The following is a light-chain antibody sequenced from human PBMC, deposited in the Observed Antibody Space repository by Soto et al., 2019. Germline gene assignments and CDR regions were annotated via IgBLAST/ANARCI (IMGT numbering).Light chain of an antibody. Sequence: EVVLTQSPGTLSLSPGERATLSCRASQNIRGNELAWYQQKPDQAPRLLIYRGSSRATGIPDRFSGRGSGTDLTLTISRLEPEEFAVYYCQDYGTSAPWTFGQGTKVEIK. V-gene: IGKV3-20*01. J-gene: IGKJ1*01. CDR3: QDYGTSAPWT. CDR1: QNIRGNE. CDR2: RGS.